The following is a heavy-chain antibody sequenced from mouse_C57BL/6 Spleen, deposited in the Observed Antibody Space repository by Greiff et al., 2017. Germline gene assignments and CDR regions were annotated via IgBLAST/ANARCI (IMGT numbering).Heavy chain of an antibody. CDR2: INPSTGGT. V-gene: IGHV1-42*01. CDR1: GYSFTGYY. J-gene: IGHJ1*03. Sequence: VHVKQSGPELVKPGASVKISCKASGYSFTGYYMNWVKQSPETSLEWIGEINPSTGGTTYNQKFKAKATLTVDKSSSTAYMQLTSLTSEDSAVYYCARSWYGSSYGYFDVWGTGTTVTVSS. D-gene: IGHD1-1*01. CDR3: ARSWYGSSYGYFDV.